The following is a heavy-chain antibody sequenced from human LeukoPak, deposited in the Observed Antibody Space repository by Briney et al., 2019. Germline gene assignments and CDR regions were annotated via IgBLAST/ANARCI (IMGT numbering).Heavy chain of an antibody. CDR2: ISSSGTTI. CDR1: GFSFSSYE. Sequence: GGSLTLACAASGFSFSSYEMSWVRQAPGGGLEWVSYISSSGTTIYYADSRKGRFTISRNNTKNSLYKQMNSMRAEDTAVYFCAGDSGYDGWGQGTLVTASS. CDR3: AGDSGYDG. V-gene: IGHV3-48*03. J-gene: IGHJ4*02. D-gene: IGHD5-12*01.